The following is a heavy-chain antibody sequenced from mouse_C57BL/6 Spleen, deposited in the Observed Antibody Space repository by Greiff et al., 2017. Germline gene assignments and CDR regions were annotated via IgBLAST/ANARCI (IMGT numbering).Heavy chain of an antibody. CDR3: ARTASWFAY. Sequence: EVQGVESGGGLVKPGGSLKLSCAASGFTFSSYAMSWVRQTPEKRLEWVATISDGGSYTYYPDNVKGRFTISRDNAKNNLYLQMSHLKSEDTAMYYFARTASWFAYWGQGTLVTVSA. CDR1: GFTFSSYA. J-gene: IGHJ3*01. CDR2: ISDGGSYT. V-gene: IGHV5-4*01.